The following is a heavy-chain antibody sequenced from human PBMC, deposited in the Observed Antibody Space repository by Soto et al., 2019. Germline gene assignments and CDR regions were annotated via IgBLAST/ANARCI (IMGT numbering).Heavy chain of an antibody. CDR3: ARERRSFWSGYYGDYYYYGMDV. CDR1: GGTFSSYA. J-gene: IGHJ6*02. V-gene: IGHV1-69*13. CDR2: IIPIFGTA. Sequence: SVKVSCKASGGTFSSYAISWVRQAPGQGLEWMGGIIPIFGTANYAQKFQGRVTITADESTSTAYMELSSLRSEDTAVYYCARERRSFWSGYYGDYYYYGMDVWGQGTTLTVSS. D-gene: IGHD3-3*01.